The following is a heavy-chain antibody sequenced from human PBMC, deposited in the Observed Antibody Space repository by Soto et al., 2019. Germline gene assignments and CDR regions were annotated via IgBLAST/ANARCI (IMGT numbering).Heavy chain of an antibody. CDR1: GFTFSSYD. CDR2: IGTAGDT. D-gene: IGHD2-15*01. Sequence: GGSLRLCCAASGFTFSSYDMHWVRQATGKGLEWVSAIGTAGDTYYPGSVKGRFTISRENAKNSLYLQMNSLRAGDTAVYYCARAYCSGGSCTDAFDIWGQGTMVTVSS. V-gene: IGHV3-13*01. J-gene: IGHJ3*02. CDR3: ARAYCSGGSCTDAFDI.